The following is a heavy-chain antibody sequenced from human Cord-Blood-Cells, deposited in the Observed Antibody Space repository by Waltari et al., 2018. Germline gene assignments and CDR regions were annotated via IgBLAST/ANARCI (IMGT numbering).Heavy chain of an antibody. J-gene: IGHJ4*02. D-gene: IGHD1-26*01. Sequence: EVQLVESGGGLIQPGGSLRLSCAASGFTVSSNYMSWVRQAPGKGLEWVSVIYSGGSTYYADSVKGRFTISRDNSKNTLYLQMNSLRAEDMAVYYCAREGKGSYYYFDYWGQGTLVTVSS. CDR1: GFTVSSNY. CDR2: IYSGGST. CDR3: AREGKGSYYYFDY. V-gene: IGHV3-53*01.